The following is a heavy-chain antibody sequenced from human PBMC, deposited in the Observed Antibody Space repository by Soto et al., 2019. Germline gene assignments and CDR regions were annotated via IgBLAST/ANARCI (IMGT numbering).Heavy chain of an antibody. CDR1: GYSFAGYW. CDR2: IDPSDSQT. Sequence: GESLKISCKGSGYSFAGYWITWVRQKPGKGLEWMGRIDPSDSQTYYSPSFRGHVTISATKSITTVFLQRSSLRASDTAMYYCARQIYESDKGPNFLYSFDSWGQGTTVTVYS. CDR3: ARQIYESDKGPNFLYSFDS. D-gene: IGHD5-12*01. J-gene: IGHJ4*02. V-gene: IGHV5-10-1*01.